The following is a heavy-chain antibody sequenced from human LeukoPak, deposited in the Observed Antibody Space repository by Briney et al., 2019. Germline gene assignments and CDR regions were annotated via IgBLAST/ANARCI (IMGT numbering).Heavy chain of an antibody. CDR1: GGSISSSSYY. Sequence: SETLSLTCIVSGGSISSSSYYWGWIRQPPGKGLEWIGSIYYSGSTYYNPSLKSRVTISVDTSKNQFSLKLSSVTAADTAVYYCARLAISTVDYFDYWGQGTLVTVS. CDR2: IYYSGST. V-gene: IGHV4-39*01. J-gene: IGHJ4*02. CDR3: ARLAISTVDYFDY. D-gene: IGHD1-26*01.